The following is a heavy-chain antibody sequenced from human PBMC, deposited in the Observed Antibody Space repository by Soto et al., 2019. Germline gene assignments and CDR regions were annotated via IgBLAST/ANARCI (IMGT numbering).Heavy chain of an antibody. CDR3: ASAAASGLF. D-gene: IGHD6-13*01. CDR1: GGSFSTYA. J-gene: IGHJ4*01. CDR2: ITPIFGTP. V-gene: IGHV1-69*13. Sequence: SSVKVDCKASGGSFSTYAFNWLRQAPGQGLEWLGAITPIFGTPNYAQKFQGRVTISADDSTSKLYLELRSLKYDDTAIYYCASAAASGLFWGQGSLVTVSS.